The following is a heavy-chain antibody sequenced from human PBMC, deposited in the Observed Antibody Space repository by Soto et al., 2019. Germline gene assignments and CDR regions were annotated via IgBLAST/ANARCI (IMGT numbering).Heavy chain of an antibody. V-gene: IGHV4-59*01. J-gene: IGHJ6*02. CDR3: ARWDSSGWYDGMDV. CDR1: GCSISSYY. Sequence: SETLALTCAVSGCSISSYYWSWIRQPPGKGLEWIGYIYYSGSTNYNPSLKSRVTISVDTSKNQFSLKLSSVTAADTAVYYCARWDSSGWYDGMDVWGQGTTVTVSS. CDR2: IYYSGST. D-gene: IGHD6-19*01.